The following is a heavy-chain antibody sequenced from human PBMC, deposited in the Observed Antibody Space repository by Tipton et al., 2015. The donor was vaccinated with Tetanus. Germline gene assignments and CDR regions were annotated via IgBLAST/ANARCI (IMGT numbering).Heavy chain of an antibody. CDR1: GYRFTDYW. CDR2: ISPGDSDT. Sequence: QSGPEVRKPGDSLKISCKGSGYRFTDYWIGWVRQMPGQGLEWMGSISPGDSDTRYNPSFQGPVTMSADKSITTAYLQWSSLKASDTAMYYCARTPYYFDPSRPNDAFDIWGQGTMVTVSS. CDR3: ARTPYYFDPSRPNDAFDI. V-gene: IGHV5-51*01. J-gene: IGHJ3*02. D-gene: IGHD3-9*01.